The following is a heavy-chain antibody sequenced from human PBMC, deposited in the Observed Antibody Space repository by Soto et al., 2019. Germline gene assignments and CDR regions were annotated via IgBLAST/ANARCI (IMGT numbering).Heavy chain of an antibody. Sequence: EVQLLESGGGLVQAGGSLRLSCAASGFTFSSYAMNWVRQAPGKGLEWVSGISGSADSTYYADSVKGRFTISRDNAKNTLYLHMHNLRAEVTAVYFCAHRNYCARSAYYYYYFDFWGQGTLVTVSS. V-gene: IGHV3-23*01. CDR3: AHRNYCARSAYYYYYFDF. J-gene: IGHJ4*02. D-gene: IGHD3-22*01. CDR2: ISGSADST. CDR1: GFTFSSYA.